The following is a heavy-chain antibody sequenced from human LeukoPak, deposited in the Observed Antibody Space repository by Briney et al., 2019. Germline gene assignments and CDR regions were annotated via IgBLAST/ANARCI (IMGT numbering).Heavy chain of an antibody. V-gene: IGHV1-2*02. D-gene: IGHD5-24*01. CDR1: GYTFTGYY. CDR3: ARVSGRLQRSATLDY. Sequence: APVKVSCKASGYTFTGYYMHWVRQAPGQGLEWMGWINPNSGGTNYAQKFQGRVTMTRDTSISTAYMELSRLRSDDTAVYYCARVSGRLQRSATLDYWGQGTLVTVSS. J-gene: IGHJ4*02. CDR2: INPNSGGT.